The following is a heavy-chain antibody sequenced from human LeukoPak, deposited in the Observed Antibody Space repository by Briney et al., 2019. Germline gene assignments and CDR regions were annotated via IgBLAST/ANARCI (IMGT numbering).Heavy chain of an antibody. D-gene: IGHD4-17*01. J-gene: IGHJ4*02. CDR3: TRMTTGHDY. V-gene: IGHV4-34*01. CDR1: GVSFNDYY. Sequence: SETPSLTCAVSGVSFNDYYWSWVRQTPGKGLEWIGEINHSGYTNDSPSLKSRVTLSIDTSRKQFSLNLRSVTVADTGIYYCTRMTTGHDYWGQGTLVTVSS. CDR2: INHSGYT.